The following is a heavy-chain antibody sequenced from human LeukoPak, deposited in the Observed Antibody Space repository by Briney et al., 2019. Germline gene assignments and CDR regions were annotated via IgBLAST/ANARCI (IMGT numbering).Heavy chain of an antibody. V-gene: IGHV3-30*02. CDR3: AKDTKVYYDSGSSAPDY. D-gene: IGHD3-10*01. J-gene: IGHJ4*02. Sequence: DSVKGRFTISRDNSKNTLYLQMNSLRAEDTAVYYCAKDTKVYYDSGSSAPDYWGQGTLVTVSS.